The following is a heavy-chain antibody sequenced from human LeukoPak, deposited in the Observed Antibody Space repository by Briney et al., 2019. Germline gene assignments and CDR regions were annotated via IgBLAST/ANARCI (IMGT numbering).Heavy chain of an antibody. CDR2: IYGDDET. J-gene: IGHJ4*02. CDR1: GFTITTTY. Sequence: GGSLRLSCAASGFTITTTYMTWVRQAPGKGLEWVSVIYGDDETSYADSVKGRFTISRDSSKNTLYLQMNSLRVEDTAVYYCARWIPPGHWGQGTLVTVSS. D-gene: IGHD5-18*01. CDR3: ARWIPPGH. V-gene: IGHV3-66*01.